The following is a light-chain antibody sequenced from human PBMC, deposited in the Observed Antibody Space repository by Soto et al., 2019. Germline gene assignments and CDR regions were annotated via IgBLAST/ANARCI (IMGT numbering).Light chain of an antibody. V-gene: IGLV2-14*01. CDR2: EVS. Sequence: QSALTQPASVSGSPGQSITISCAGSSSDVGAYNFVSWYQQHPGKVPKLMIYEVSKRPSGISTRFSGSKSGSTASLTISRLQSEDEADYYCSSYTTSNTWLFGGRTKLTVL. J-gene: IGLJ3*02. CDR1: SSDVGAYNF. CDR3: SSYTTSNTWL.